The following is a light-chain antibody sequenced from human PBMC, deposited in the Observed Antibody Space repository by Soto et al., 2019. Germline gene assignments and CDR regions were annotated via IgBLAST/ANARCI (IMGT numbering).Light chain of an antibody. CDR1: SSNIGAGYD. CDR2: GNS. V-gene: IGLV1-40*01. CDR3: QSYDSSLSAL. J-gene: IGLJ3*02. Sequence: QTVVTRPPSVSGAPGQRVTISCTGSSSNIGAGYDVHWYQQLPGTAPKLLIYGNSNRPSGVPDRFSGSKSGTSASVAITGLQAEDEAYYYCQSYDSSLSALFGGGTKVTVL.